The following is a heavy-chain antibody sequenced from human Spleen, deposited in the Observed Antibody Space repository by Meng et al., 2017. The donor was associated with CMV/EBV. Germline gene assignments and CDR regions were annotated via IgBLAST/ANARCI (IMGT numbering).Heavy chain of an antibody. Sequence: GESLKISCSVSGFTFSTSTMHWVRQAPGKGLEWVSSISLSSNYIYYADSVKGRFTISRDNSKNTLYLQMNRLRADDTAVYYCATTYDSRPYWGQGILVTVSS. J-gene: IGHJ4*02. D-gene: IGHD3-3*01. V-gene: IGHV3-21*01. CDR3: ATTYDSRPY. CDR2: ISLSSNYI. CDR1: GFTFSTST.